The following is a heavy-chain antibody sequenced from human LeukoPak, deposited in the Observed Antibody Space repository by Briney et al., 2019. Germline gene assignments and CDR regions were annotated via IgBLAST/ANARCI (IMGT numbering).Heavy chain of an antibody. CDR3: ARTAYYYDSSGYYY. Sequence: SETLSLTCTVSGYSISSGYYWGWIRQPPGKGLEWIGSIYHSGSTYYNPSLKSRVTISLDTSNNQFSLKLSSVTAADTAVYYCARTAYYYDSSGYYYWGQGTLVTVSS. CDR1: GYSISSGYY. J-gene: IGHJ4*02. CDR2: IYHSGST. V-gene: IGHV4-38-2*02. D-gene: IGHD3-22*01.